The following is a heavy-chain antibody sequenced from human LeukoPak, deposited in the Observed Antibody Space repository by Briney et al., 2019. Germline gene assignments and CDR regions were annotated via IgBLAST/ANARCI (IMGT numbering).Heavy chain of an antibody. V-gene: IGHV1-18*01. CDR1: GYTFTSYG. D-gene: IGHD6-13*01. Sequence: GASVKVSCKASGYTFTSYGISWVRQAPGQGLEWMGWISAYNGNTNYAQKLQGRVTMTTDTSTSTAYMELRSLRSDDTAVYYCARDPQAAAGTWGTWGNAFDIWGQGTMVTVSS. CDR3: ARDPQAAAGTWGTWGNAFDI. CDR2: ISAYNGNT. J-gene: IGHJ3*02.